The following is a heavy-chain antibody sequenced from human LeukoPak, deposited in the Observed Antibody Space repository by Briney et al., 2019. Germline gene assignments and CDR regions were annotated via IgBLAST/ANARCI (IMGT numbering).Heavy chain of an antibody. CDR1: GGSISSYY. CDR2: IYYSGST. V-gene: IGHV4-59*01. J-gene: IGHJ5*02. D-gene: IGHD3-10*01. CDR3: ARGPTMVRGVRTKWFDP. Sequence: PSETLSLTCTVSGGSISSYYRSWIRQPPGKGLEWIGYIYYSGSTNYNPSLKSRVTISVDTSKNQFSLNLNSVTAADTAVYYCARGPTMVRGVRTKWFDPWGQGTLVTVSS.